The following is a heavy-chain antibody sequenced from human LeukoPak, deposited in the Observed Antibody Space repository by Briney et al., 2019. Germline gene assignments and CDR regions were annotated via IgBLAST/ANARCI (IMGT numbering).Heavy chain of an antibody. Sequence: SVKVSCKASGGTISSYAISWVRQAPGQGLEWMGGIIPIFGTANYAQKFQGRVTITADESTSTAYMELSSLRSEDTAVYYCARGEPAAPENWFDPWGQGTLVTVSS. CDR2: IIPIFGTA. V-gene: IGHV1-69*13. CDR1: GGTISSYA. D-gene: IGHD2-2*01. CDR3: ARGEPAAPENWFDP. J-gene: IGHJ5*02.